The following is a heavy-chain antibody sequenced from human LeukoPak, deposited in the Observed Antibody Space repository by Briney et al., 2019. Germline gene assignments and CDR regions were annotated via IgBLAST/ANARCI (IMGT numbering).Heavy chain of an antibody. J-gene: IGHJ4*02. D-gene: IGHD3-22*01. V-gene: IGHV4-59*01. CDR1: GGSISSYY. CDR2: IYYSGST. CDR3: ARESGYYDSSGYSEFGY. Sequence: SETLSLTCTVSGGSISSYYWSWIRQPPGKGLEWIGYIYYSGSTNYNPSLKSRVTISVDTSKNQFSLKLSSVPAADTAVYYCARESGYYDSSGYSEFGYWGQGTLVTVSS.